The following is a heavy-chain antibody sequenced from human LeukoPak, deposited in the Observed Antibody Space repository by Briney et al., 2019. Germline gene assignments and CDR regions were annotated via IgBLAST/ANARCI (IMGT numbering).Heavy chain of an antibody. J-gene: IGHJ5*02. V-gene: IGHV1-3*01. D-gene: IGHD3-9*01. CDR1: GYTFTSYA. CDR2: INAGNGNT. CDR3: ATGQYFDTRRGRANWFDP. Sequence: GASVKVSCKASGYTFTSYAMHWVRQAPGQRLEWMGWINAGNGNTKYSQKFQGRVTMTEDTSTDTAYMELSSLRSEDTAVYYCATGQYFDTRRGRANWFDPWGQGTLVTVSS.